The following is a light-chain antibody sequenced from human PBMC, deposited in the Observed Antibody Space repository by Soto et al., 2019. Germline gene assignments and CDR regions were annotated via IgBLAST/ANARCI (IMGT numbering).Light chain of an antibody. CDR3: AAWDDTVRSYV. Sequence: QSVLTQPSSVSGTPGQGVTISCSGSISNIGNNYVYWFQQLPGTAPKVLTNRNDQRPSGVPDRCSGSKSGTSASLAISGLRCEDEADYYCAAWDDTVRSYVFGTGTKVTVL. J-gene: IGLJ1*01. CDR2: RND. CDR1: ISNIGNNY. V-gene: IGLV1-47*01.